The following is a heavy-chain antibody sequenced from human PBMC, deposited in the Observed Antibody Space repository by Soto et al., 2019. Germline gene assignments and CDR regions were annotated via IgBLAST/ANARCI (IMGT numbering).Heavy chain of an antibody. V-gene: IGHV1-69*02. CDR1: GGTFSSYT. CDR2: IIPILGIA. D-gene: IGHD6-13*01. Sequence: LVKVSCKASGGTFSSYTISWVRQAPGQGLGWMGRIIPILGIANYAQKFQGRVTITADKSTSTAYMELSSLRSEDTAVYYCARGPTGIAAAGTTYYFDDWGQGTLVTVSS. J-gene: IGHJ4*02. CDR3: ARGPTGIAAAGTTYYFDD.